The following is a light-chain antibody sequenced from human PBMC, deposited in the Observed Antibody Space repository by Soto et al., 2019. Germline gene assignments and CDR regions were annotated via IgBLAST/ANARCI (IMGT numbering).Light chain of an antibody. V-gene: IGKV3-15*01. CDR2: GAS. Sequence: EIVMTQSPATLSVSPGESATLSCRSSQSVRSNLAWYQHKPGQAPRLLIYGASTRATGIPARFSGSGSGTEYTLTISGLQSEDFAVYYCHQYNIWPPLLFGGGTKADVK. CDR1: QSVRSN. CDR3: HQYNIWPPLL. J-gene: IGKJ4*01.